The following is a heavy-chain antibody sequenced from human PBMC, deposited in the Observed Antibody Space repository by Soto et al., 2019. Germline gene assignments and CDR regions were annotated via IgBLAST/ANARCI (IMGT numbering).Heavy chain of an antibody. CDR2: IIPILGIA. CDR1: GGTFSSYT. D-gene: IGHD6-13*01. CDR3: ARGDRFAYSRGMIDY. J-gene: IGHJ4*02. V-gene: IGHV1-69*02. Sequence: QVQLVQSGAEVKKPGSSVKVSCKASGGTFSSYTISWVRQAPGQGLEWMGRIIPILGIANYAQKFQGRVTITADKSTSTAYMELSSLRSEDTAVYYCARGDRFAYSRGMIDYWGQGTLVTVSS.